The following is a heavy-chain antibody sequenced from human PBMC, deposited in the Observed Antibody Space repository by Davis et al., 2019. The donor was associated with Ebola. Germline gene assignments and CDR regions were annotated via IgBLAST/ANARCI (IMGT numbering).Heavy chain of an antibody. Sequence: ASVKVSCKASGYTFTSYDINWVRQATGQGLEWMGWMNPNSGNTGYAQKFQGRVTMTRNTSISTAYMELSSLRSEDTAVYYCARGGDIVVVPAAWGMDVWGQGTTVTVSS. CDR2: MNPNSGNT. V-gene: IGHV1-8*01. D-gene: IGHD2-2*01. CDR1: GYTFTSYD. CDR3: ARGGDIVVVPAAWGMDV. J-gene: IGHJ6*02.